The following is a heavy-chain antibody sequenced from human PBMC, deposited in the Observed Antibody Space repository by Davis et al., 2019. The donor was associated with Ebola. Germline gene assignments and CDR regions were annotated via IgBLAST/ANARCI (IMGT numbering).Heavy chain of an antibody. D-gene: IGHD2-8*01. CDR1: GFTFSKAW. Sequence: PGGSLRLSCAASGFTFSKAWMTWVRQAPGKGLEWVGRIKSKTDGGTIDYAAPVKGRFTISRDDSKTTLYLQMNSLKTEDTAAYYCATNAYYASACFSGWGQGTLVTVSS. CDR2: IKSKTDGGTI. V-gene: IGHV3-15*01. CDR3: ATNAYYASACFSG. J-gene: IGHJ4*02.